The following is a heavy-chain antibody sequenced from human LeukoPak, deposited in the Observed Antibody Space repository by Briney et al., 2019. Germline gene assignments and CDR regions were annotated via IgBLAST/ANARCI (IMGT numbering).Heavy chain of an antibody. J-gene: IGHJ4*02. CDR2: IWYDGSNK. CDR3: ARDQGRDSSGWYVY. V-gene: IGHV3-33*01. Sequence: GRSLRLSCAASGFTFSSYGMHWVRQAPGKGLEWVAVIWYDGSNKYYADSVKGRFTIPRDNSKNTLYLQMNSLRAEDTAVYYCARDQGRDSSGWYVYWGQGTLVTVSS. D-gene: IGHD6-19*01. CDR1: GFTFSSYG.